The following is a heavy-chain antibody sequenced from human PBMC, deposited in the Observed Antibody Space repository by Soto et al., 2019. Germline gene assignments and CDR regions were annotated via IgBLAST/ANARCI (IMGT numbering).Heavy chain of an antibody. Sequence: ASVKVSCKASGYTFTSYGISWVRQAPGQGLEWMGWISAYNGNTNYAQKLQGRVTMTTDTSTSTAYMELRSLRSDDTAVYYWARGGQWFGELSVYNWFDPWGQGTLVTVSS. CDR2: ISAYNGNT. CDR3: ARGGQWFGELSVYNWFDP. J-gene: IGHJ5*02. D-gene: IGHD3-10*01. V-gene: IGHV1-18*01. CDR1: GYTFTSYG.